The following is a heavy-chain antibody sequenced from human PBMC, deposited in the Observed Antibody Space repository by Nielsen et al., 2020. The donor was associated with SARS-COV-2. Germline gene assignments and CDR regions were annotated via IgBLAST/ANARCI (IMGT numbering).Heavy chain of an antibody. J-gene: IGHJ4*02. CDR3: SRDLHDY. V-gene: IGHV3-7*03. CDR1: GFTFSSLW. Sequence: GESLKISCAASGFTFSSLWMSWVRQLPGKGLEWVADIKPDGSAKVYVDSVKGRFTISRDVTENSLYLQMNNLRAEDTAMYYCSRDLHDYWGQGTLVTVSS. CDR2: IKPDGSAK.